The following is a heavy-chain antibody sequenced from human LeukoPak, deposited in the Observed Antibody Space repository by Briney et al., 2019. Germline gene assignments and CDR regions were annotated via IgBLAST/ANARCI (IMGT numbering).Heavy chain of an antibody. CDR3: ARDGGYFDWLGPLDY. CDR1: GGSISSSSYY. V-gene: IGHV4-39*07. Sequence: SETLSLTCTVSGGSISSSSYYWGWIRQPPGKGLEWIGSIYYSGSTYYNPSLKSRVTISVDTSKNQFSLKLSSVTAADTAVYYCARDGGYFDWLGPLDYWGQGTLVTVSS. J-gene: IGHJ4*02. CDR2: IYYSGST. D-gene: IGHD3-9*01.